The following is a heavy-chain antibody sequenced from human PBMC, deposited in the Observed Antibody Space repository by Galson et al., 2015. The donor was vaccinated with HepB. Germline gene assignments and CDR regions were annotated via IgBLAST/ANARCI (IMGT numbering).Heavy chain of an antibody. D-gene: IGHD2-21*02. Sequence: SVKVSCKASGGPFSSYTISWVRQAPGQGLEWMGRIIPSLDMANYAQKFQGRVTITADKVTNTAYMELGSLRSEDTALYYCARDWHTVVVTAIHNWFDPWGQGTLVTVSS. V-gene: IGHV1-69*04. CDR3: ARDWHTVVVTAIHNWFDP. CDR2: IIPSLDMA. CDR1: GGPFSSYT. J-gene: IGHJ5*02.